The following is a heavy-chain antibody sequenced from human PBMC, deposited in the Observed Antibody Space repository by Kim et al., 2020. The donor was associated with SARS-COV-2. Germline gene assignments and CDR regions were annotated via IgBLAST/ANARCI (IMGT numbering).Heavy chain of an antibody. Sequence: GGSLRLSCAASGLTFSSYAMSWVRQAPGKGLEWVSAISGSGGSTYYADSVKGRFTISRDNSKNTLYLQMNSLRAEDTAVYYCAKKRDHSGWPFDYWGQGTLVTVSS. D-gene: IGHD6-19*01. V-gene: IGHV3-23*01. CDR3: AKKRDHSGWPFDY. CDR1: GLTFSSYA. J-gene: IGHJ4*02. CDR2: ISGSGGST.